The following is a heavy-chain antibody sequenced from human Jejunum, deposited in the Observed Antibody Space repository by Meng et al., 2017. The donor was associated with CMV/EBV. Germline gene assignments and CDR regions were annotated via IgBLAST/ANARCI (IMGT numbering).Heavy chain of an antibody. D-gene: IGHD5/OR15-5a*01. J-gene: IGHJ5*02. CDR1: GSITTSAYY. CDR3: ARDYSVHGWHKWFDP. CDR2: IFYSGTT. Sequence: GSITTSAYYWAWVRQTPGRGREEIAGIFYSGTTYYNPYLKSRVTMSVDTSTNQFFLNLYSMTAADTAVYYCARDYSVHGWHKWFDPWGQGILVTVSS. V-gene: IGHV4-39*07.